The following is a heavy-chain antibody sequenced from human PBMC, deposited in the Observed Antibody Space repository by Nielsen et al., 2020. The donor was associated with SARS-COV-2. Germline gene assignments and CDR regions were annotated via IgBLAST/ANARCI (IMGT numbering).Heavy chain of an antibody. D-gene: IGHD6-19*01. CDR2: ISYDGNKN. CDR1: GFTLSNYG. J-gene: IGHJ2*01. V-gene: IGHV3-30*18. CDR3: AKDVVPTVAGNYWYFDL. Sequence: GESLKISCAASGFTLSNYGMHWVRQAPGKGLEWVAVISYDGNKNYYAESVKGRFTISRDNSKNTLYLQMNSLIAEDTAVYYCAKDVVPTVAGNYWYFDLWGRGTLVTFSS.